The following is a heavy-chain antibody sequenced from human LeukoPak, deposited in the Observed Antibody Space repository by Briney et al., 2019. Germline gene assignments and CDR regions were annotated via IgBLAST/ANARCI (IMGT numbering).Heavy chain of an antibody. D-gene: IGHD6-19*01. CDR3: ARSKLIAVAGRTPDY. J-gene: IGHJ4*02. CDR1: GGSFSGYY. V-gene: IGHV4-34*01. CDR2: INHSGST. Sequence: SETLSLTCAVYGGSFSGYYWSWIRQPPGKGLEWIGEINHSGSTNYNPSLKSRVTISVDTSKNQFSLKLSSVTAADTAVYYCARSKLIAVAGRTPDYWGQGTLVTVSS.